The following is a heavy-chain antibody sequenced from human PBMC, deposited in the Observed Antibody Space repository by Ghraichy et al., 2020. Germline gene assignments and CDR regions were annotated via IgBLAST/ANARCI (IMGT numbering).Heavy chain of an antibody. CDR2: IYYSGST. V-gene: IGHV4-59*08. J-gene: IGHJ4*02. Sequence: SETLSLTCTVSGGSISSYYWSWIRQPPGKGLEWIGYIYYSGSTNYNPSLKSRVTISVDTSKNQFSLKLSSVTAADTAVYYCARHANEYYDFWSGYYNPSFLDHWGQGTLVTVSS. D-gene: IGHD3-3*01. CDR1: GGSISSYY. CDR3: ARHANEYYDFWSGYYNPSFLDH.